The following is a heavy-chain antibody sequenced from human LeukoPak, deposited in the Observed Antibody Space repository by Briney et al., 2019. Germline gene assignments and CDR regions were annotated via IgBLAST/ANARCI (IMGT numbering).Heavy chain of an antibody. Sequence: SETLSLTCSVSGGSISGHYWGWIRQPPGKGLEWIGYIYYSGSTNYNPSLKSRVTISVDTSKNQFSLKLSSVTAADTAVYYCAGIAVAGGDYWGQGTLVTVSS. CDR3: AGIAVAGGDY. D-gene: IGHD6-19*01. CDR1: GGSISGHY. J-gene: IGHJ4*02. CDR2: IYYSGST. V-gene: IGHV4-59*11.